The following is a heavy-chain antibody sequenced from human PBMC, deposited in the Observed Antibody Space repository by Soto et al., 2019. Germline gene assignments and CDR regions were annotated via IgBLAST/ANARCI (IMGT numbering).Heavy chain of an antibody. V-gene: IGHV1-18*01. Sequence: ASVKVSCKASGYTFTSYGISWVRQAPGQGLEWMGWISAYNGNTNYAQKLQGRVTMTTDTSTSTAYMELRSLRSDDTAVYYCARDMAWVVPAYHYYYYGMDVWGQGTTVTVSS. CDR1: GYTFTSYG. J-gene: IGHJ6*02. D-gene: IGHD2-2*01. CDR2: ISAYNGNT. CDR3: ARDMAWVVPAYHYYYYGMDV.